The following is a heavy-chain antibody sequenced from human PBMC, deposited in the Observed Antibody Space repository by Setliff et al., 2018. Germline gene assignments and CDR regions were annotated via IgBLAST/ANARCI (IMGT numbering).Heavy chain of an antibody. J-gene: IGHJ4*02. D-gene: IGHD5-18*01. CDR2: ISVYNGDT. CDR3: ARAPSVELVTIRTNSWFTY. Sequence: ASVKVSCKASGYTFSDYYMYWVRQAPGQGLEWVGWISVYNGDTNYAQKFQGRVTLTTDTSTSTAYMELRSLTSDDSAFYYCARAPSVELVTIRTNSWFTYWGQGTLVTVSS. V-gene: IGHV1-18*04. CDR1: GYTFSDYY.